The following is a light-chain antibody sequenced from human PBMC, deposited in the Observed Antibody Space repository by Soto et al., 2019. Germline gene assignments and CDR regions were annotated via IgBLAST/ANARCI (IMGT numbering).Light chain of an antibody. Sequence: DIVMTQSPDSLAVSLGERATINCKSSQSVLYSSNNKNYLAWYQQEPGQPPKLLIYWASTRESGVPDRFSGSGSATDFTLTISSLQAEDVAVYYCQQYYSTPLTFGGGTKGEIK. J-gene: IGKJ4*01. CDR2: WAS. CDR1: QSVLYSSNNKNY. CDR3: QQYYSTPLT. V-gene: IGKV4-1*01.